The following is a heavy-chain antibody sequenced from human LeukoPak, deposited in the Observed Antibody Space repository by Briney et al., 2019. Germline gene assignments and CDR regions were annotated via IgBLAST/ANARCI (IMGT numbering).Heavy chain of an antibody. J-gene: IGHJ5*02. CDR2: INPSSGGT. D-gene: IGHD3-3*01. CDR3: AREPYDSRFDP. CDR1: GYTFTGYY. Sequence: ASVKVSCKASGYTFTGYYMHWVRQAPGQGLEWMGWINPSSGGTNYAQKFQGRVTMTRDTSISTAYMELSRLRSDDTAVYYCAREPYDSRFDPWGQGTLVTVSS. V-gene: IGHV1-2*02.